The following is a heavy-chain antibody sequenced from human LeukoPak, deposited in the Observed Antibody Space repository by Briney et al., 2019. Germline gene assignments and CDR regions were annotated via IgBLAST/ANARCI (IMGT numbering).Heavy chain of an antibody. J-gene: IGHJ4*02. V-gene: IGHV4-4*02. CDR1: GGSISSSNW. CDR3: ARASETAMITL. D-gene: IGHD5-18*01. Sequence: PSGTLSLTCAVSGGSISSSNWWSWVRQPPGKGLEWIGEIYHSGSTNYNPSLKSRVTMLLDTSKNHISLKLTSVTAADTAIYFCARASETAMITLWGQGTLVTVSS. CDR2: IYHSGST.